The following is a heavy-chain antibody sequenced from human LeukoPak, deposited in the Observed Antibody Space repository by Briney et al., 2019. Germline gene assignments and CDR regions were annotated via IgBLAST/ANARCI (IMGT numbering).Heavy chain of an antibody. Sequence: GGSLRLSCAVSGFTFSSYEMNWVRQAPGKGLEWVSYISSRGTTIYYVDSVKGRFTISRDNAKNSLYLQMNSLRDEDTAVYYCARDPYYYDSSGYAWGQGTLVTVSS. CDR3: ARDPYYYDSSGYA. J-gene: IGHJ4*02. CDR2: ISSRGTTI. V-gene: IGHV3-48*03. D-gene: IGHD3-22*01. CDR1: GFTFSSYE.